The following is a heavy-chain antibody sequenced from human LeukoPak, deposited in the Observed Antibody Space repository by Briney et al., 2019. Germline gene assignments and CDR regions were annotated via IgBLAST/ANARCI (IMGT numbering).Heavy chain of an antibody. V-gene: IGHV4-39*01. CDR3: ARLFSSGWYNFDR. J-gene: IGHJ4*02. CDR1: GGSISTSSYY. D-gene: IGHD6-19*01. Sequence: SETLSLTCTVSGGSISTSSYYWGWIRQPPGKGLEWIGSIFYSGSTYYNPSLKSRVTISVDTSKNQFTLKLSSATAADTAVYYCARLFSSGWYNFDRWGQGTLVTVSS. CDR2: IFYSGST.